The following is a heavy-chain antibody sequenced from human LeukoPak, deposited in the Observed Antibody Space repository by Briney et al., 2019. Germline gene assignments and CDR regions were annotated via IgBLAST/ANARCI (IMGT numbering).Heavy chain of an antibody. Sequence: PSETLSLTCTVSGGSISSYYWSWIRQPPGKGLEWIGHIYYSGSTNYNPSLRSRVTISVDTSKNQFSLKLSSVTAADTAVYYCARAMSIAARLQTIFDYWGQGTLVTVSS. CDR2: IYYSGST. CDR3: ARAMSIAARLQTIFDY. V-gene: IGHV4-59*01. J-gene: IGHJ4*02. CDR1: GGSISSYY. D-gene: IGHD6-6*01.